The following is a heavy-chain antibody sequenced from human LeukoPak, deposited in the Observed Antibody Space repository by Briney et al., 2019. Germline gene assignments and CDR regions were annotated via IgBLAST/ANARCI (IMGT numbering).Heavy chain of an antibody. Sequence: GESLRISCQGSGYSFSSFWINWGRQMPGKGLEWMGRIDPFDSNTNYSPSFEGHVSISADKSMSTAYLQWTSLKASDTAIYYCARGLYSGYYMSGYWGQGTRVTVSS. CDR3: ARGLYSGYYMSGY. CDR1: GYSFSSFW. CDR2: IDPFDSNT. D-gene: IGHD5-12*01. J-gene: IGHJ4*02. V-gene: IGHV5-10-1*01.